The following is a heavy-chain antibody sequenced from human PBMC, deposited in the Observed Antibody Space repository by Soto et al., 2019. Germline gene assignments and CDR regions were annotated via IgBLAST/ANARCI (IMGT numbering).Heavy chain of an antibody. V-gene: IGHV3-48*01. CDR2: ISRSSIT. Sequence: PGGSLRLSCVLSGFTFSTYDVTWVRQAPGKGLEWVSSISRSSITDYADSVKGRFTISGDNAKNSVYLQMNSLRAEDTAVYYCARGYASGSYYYWGQGTLVTVSS. D-gene: IGHD3-10*01. CDR3: ARGYASGSYYY. CDR1: GFTFSTYD. J-gene: IGHJ4*02.